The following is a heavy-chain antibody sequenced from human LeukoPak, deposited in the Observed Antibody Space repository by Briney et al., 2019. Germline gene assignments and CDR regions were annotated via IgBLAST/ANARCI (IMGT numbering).Heavy chain of an antibody. CDR2: ISGSVSST. Sequence: QTGGSLRLSCAASGFTFSNYAMNWVRQDPGKGLEWVSSISGSVSSTYYADSVKGRFTISRDNSKNTLFLQMNSLRAEDTAVYHCAKDALSGWYGYSDYWGQGTLVTVSS. V-gene: IGHV3-23*01. D-gene: IGHD6-19*01. CDR3: AKDALSGWYGYSDY. J-gene: IGHJ4*02. CDR1: GFTFSNYA.